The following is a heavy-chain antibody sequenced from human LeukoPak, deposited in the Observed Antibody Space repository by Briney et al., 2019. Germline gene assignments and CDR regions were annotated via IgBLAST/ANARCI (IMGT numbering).Heavy chain of an antibody. CDR2: IYYSGST. J-gene: IGHJ4*02. Sequence: SETLSLTCTVSGGSISSYYWSWMRQPPEKGLAWIGYIYYSGSTNYNPSLKSRVTISVDTSKNQFSLKLSSVTAAGTAVYYCARNVEMATITPYFDYWGQGTLVTVSS. CDR3: ARNVEMATITPYFDY. D-gene: IGHD5-24*01. CDR1: GGSISSYY. V-gene: IGHV4-59*01.